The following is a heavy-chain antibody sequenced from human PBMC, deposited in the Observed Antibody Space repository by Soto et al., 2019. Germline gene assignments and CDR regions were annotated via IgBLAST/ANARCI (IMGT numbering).Heavy chain of an antibody. CDR2: IYYTGST. J-gene: IGHJ4*02. D-gene: IGHD6-6*01. CDR3: ARDEYSSSKPYFDY. Sequence: SETLSLTCTVSGGSINNHYWSWIRQPPGKGLEWIGYIYYTGSTNYNPSLKSRVTISVDTSKNQFSLKLSSVTAADTAVYYCARDEYSSSKPYFDYWGQGTLVTVSS. V-gene: IGHV4-59*11. CDR1: GGSINNHY.